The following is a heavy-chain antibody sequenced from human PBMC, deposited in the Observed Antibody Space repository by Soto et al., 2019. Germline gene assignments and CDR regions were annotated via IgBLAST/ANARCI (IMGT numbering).Heavy chain of an antibody. CDR3: AGHTYYYDSSGYYPPDY. V-gene: IGHV1-69*01. CDR2: IIPIFGTA. D-gene: IGHD3-22*01. J-gene: IGHJ4*02. Sequence: QVQLVQSGAEVKKPGSSVKVSCKASGGTFSSYAISWVRQAPGQGLEWMGGIIPIFGTANYAQKFQGRVTITADESTSKAYMELSSLRSEDTAVYYCAGHTYYYDSSGYYPPDYWGQGTLVTVSS. CDR1: GGTFSSYA.